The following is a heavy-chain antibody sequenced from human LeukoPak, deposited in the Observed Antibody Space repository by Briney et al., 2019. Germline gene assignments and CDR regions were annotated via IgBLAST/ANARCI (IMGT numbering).Heavy chain of an antibody. CDR2: IYTSGST. D-gene: IGHD2-15*01. V-gene: IGHV4-4*07. CDR1: GGSISSYY. Sequence: SETLSLTCTVSGGSISSYYWSWIRQPAGKGLEWIGRIYTSGSTNYHPSLKSRVTMSVDTSKNQFSLKLSSVTAADTAVYYCARDRGYCSGGSCYSSWFDPWGQGTLVTVSS. CDR3: ARDRGYCSGGSCYSSWFDP. J-gene: IGHJ5*02.